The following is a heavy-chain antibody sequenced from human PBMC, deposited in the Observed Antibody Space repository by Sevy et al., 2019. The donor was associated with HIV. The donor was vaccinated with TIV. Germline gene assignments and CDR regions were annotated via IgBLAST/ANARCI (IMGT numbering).Heavy chain of an antibody. J-gene: IGHJ4*02. Sequence: GGSLRLSCAASGFTFSSYDMHWVRQATGKGLEWVSAIGTAGDPYYPGSVKGRFTISRANAKNSLYLQMNSLRAGDTAVYYWARVSVATGIVVVITRRVYYFDYWGQGTLVTVSS. CDR3: ARVSVATGIVVVITRRVYYFDY. D-gene: IGHD3-22*01. CDR1: GFTFSSYD. CDR2: IGTAGDP. V-gene: IGHV3-13*05.